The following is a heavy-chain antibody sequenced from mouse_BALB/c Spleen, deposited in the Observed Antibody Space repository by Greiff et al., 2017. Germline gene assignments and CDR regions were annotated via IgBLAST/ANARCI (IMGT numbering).Heavy chain of an antibody. Sequence: QVQLKESGPGLVAPSQSLSITCTVSGFSLTSYGVSWVRQPPGKGLEWLGVIWGDGSTNYHSALISTLSISKDNSKSQVFLKLNSLQTDDTATYYCAKPERIHYYGYYAMDYWGQGTSVTVSS. CDR3: AKPERIHYYGYYAMDY. D-gene: IGHD1-2*01. V-gene: IGHV2-3*01. J-gene: IGHJ4*01. CDR2: IWGDGST. CDR1: GFSLTSYG.